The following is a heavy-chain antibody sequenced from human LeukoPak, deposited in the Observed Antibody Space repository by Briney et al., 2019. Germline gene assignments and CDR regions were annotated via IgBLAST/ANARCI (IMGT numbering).Heavy chain of an antibody. V-gene: IGHV3-9*01. Sequence: PGGSLRLSCAASGFTFDDYAMHWVRQAPGKGLEWVSGISWNSGSIGYADSVKGRFTISRDNSKNTLYLQMNSLRAEDTAVYYCARGYSSGHDAFDIWGQGTMVTVSS. CDR2: ISWNSGSI. J-gene: IGHJ3*02. CDR3: ARGYSSGHDAFDI. D-gene: IGHD6-19*01. CDR1: GFTFDDYA.